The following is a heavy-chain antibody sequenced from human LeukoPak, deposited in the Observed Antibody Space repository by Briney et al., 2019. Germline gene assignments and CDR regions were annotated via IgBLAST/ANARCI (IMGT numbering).Heavy chain of an antibody. CDR3: AGVRAGANRAFDV. Sequence: GGSLRLSCAASGFTFSRYWMHWVRQAPGEGLVWVSRIDPDDSGSSYADSVKGRFTISRNNAKNTLWLQMNSLRADDTAVYYCAGVRAGANRAFDVWGQGTVVAVSS. J-gene: IGHJ3*01. CDR2: IDPDDSGS. CDR1: GFTFSRYW. V-gene: IGHV3-74*01. D-gene: IGHD4/OR15-4a*01.